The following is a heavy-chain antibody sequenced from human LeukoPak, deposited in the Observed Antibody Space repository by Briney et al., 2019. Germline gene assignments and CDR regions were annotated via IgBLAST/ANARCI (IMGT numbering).Heavy chain of an antibody. CDR3: ARLSYGSGSHYNFYFDY. CDR2: IYISGST. J-gene: IGHJ4*02. V-gene: IGHV4-4*07. D-gene: IGHD3-10*01. Sequence: PSETLSLTCTVSGVSINTYYWSWIRQPAGKGLEWIGRIYISGSTNYNPSLKSRVIISVDASKNQFSLNLSSVTAADTAVYYCARLSYGSGSHYNFYFDYWGQGTLVTVSA. CDR1: GVSINTYY.